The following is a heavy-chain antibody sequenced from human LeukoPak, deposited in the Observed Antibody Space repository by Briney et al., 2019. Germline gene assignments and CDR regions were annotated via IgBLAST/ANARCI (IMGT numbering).Heavy chain of an antibody. Sequence: SCKASGGTFSSYAMSWVRQAPGKGLEWVSAISGSGGSTYYADSVKGRFTISRDNSKNTLYLQMNSLRAEDTAVYYCAKGFEMIGDAFDIWGQGTMVTVSS. J-gene: IGHJ3*02. D-gene: IGHD3-22*01. CDR1: GGTFSSYA. V-gene: IGHV3-23*01. CDR2: ISGSGGST. CDR3: AKGFEMIGDAFDI.